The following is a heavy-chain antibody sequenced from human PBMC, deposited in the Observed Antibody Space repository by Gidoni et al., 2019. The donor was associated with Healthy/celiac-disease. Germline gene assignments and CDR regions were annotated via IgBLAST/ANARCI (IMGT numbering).Heavy chain of an antibody. CDR1: GFTFSSYA. CDR2: ISGSGGST. CDR3: AKTPSGREVGATRLHFDY. Sequence: EVQLLESGGGLVQPGGSLRLSCAASGFTFSSYAMSWVRQAPGKGLEWVSAISGSGGSTYYADSVKGRFTISRDKSKNTLYLQMNSLRAEDTAVYYCAKTPSGREVGATRLHFDYWGQGTLVTVSS. V-gene: IGHV3-23*01. D-gene: IGHD1-26*01. J-gene: IGHJ4*02.